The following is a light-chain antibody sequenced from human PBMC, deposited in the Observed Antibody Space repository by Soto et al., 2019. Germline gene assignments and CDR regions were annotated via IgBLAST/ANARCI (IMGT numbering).Light chain of an antibody. V-gene: IGKV1-39*01. Sequence: DIQMTQSPSSMSASVGDRVTITCRASQSISSYLNWYQQKPGKAPKLLIYAASTLQSGVPSRFSGSGSGADFTLTISRLENEDFAVYYCQQYTTSTFTFGPGTKVDIK. CDR3: QQYTTSTFT. CDR1: QSISSY. J-gene: IGKJ3*01. CDR2: AAS.